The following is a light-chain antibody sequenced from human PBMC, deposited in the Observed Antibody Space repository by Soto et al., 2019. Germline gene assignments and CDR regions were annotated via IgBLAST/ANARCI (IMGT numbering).Light chain of an antibody. J-gene: IGKJ4*01. CDR3: QQYGSSPPST. V-gene: IGKV3-20*01. CDR2: GAS. CDR1: QSVSSSY. Sequence: EIVLTQSAGTLSLSPGERATLSCRASQSVSSSYLAWYQQKPGQAPRLLIYGASSRATGIPDRFSGSGSGTDFTLTISRLEPEDFAAYYCQQYGSSPPSTFGGGTKVAIK.